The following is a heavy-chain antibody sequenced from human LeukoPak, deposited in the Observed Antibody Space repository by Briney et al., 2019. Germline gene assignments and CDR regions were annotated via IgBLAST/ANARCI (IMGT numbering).Heavy chain of an antibody. Sequence: SETLSLTCAVYGGSFSGYYWSWIRQPPGKGLEWIGEINHSGSTSYNPSLKSRVTISVDTSKNQFSLKLSSVTAADTAVYYCARGRYSSGWLVSHFDYWGQGTLVTVSS. J-gene: IGHJ4*02. CDR3: ARGRYSSGWLVSHFDY. V-gene: IGHV4-34*01. D-gene: IGHD6-19*01. CDR1: GGSFSGYY. CDR2: INHSGST.